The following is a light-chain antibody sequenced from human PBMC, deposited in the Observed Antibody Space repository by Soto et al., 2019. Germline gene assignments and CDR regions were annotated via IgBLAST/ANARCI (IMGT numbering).Light chain of an antibody. V-gene: IGLV2-14*03. CDR3: SSYTSDFTII. CDR2: DVS. J-gene: IGLJ2*01. CDR1: ISDVGGYQY. Sequence: QSALTQPASVSGSPGQSITISCTGTISDVGGYQYVSWFQQHPGKAPKLMIYDVSDRPSGVSSRFSGSKSGNTASLTISGRQSEDEADYDCSSYTSDFTIIFGGGTKLTVL.